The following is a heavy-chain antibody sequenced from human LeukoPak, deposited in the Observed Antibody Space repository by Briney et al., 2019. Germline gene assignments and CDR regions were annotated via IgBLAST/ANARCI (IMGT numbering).Heavy chain of an antibody. CDR1: GYSFSTYW. CDR3: AGHLYSPKDAFDF. J-gene: IGHJ3*01. V-gene: IGHV5-51*01. Sequence: GESLKISCKGSGYSFSTYWIGWVRLMPGKGLEWMGTFNPGDSETRYSPSFQGQVTISVDKSTSTAYLQWSSLKATDTAMYYCAGHLYSPKDAFDFWGQGTMVTVSS. CDR2: FNPGDSET. D-gene: IGHD5-12*01.